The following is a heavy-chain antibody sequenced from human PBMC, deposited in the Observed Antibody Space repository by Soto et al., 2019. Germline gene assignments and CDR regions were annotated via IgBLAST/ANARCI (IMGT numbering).Heavy chain of an antibody. CDR2: ISSSGSTI. V-gene: IGHV3-11*01. CDR1: GFTFSDYY. CDR3: ARDRRLIVATIDYMDV. D-gene: IGHD5-12*01. J-gene: IGHJ6*03. Sequence: GGSLRLSCAASGFTFSDYYMSWIRQAPGKGLEWVSYISSSGSTIYYADSVKGRFTISRDNAKNSLYLQMNSLRAEDTAVYYCARDRRLIVATIDYMDVWGKGTTVTVSS.